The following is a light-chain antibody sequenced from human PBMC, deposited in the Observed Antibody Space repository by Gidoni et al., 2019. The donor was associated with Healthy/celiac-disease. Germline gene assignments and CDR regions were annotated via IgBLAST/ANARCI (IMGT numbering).Light chain of an antibody. CDR3: QQSYSTPPLT. CDR1: QSISSY. J-gene: IGKJ4*01. CDR2: AAS. Sequence: DIPITQSPSSLSASVGDRVTITCRASQSISSYLNWYQQKPGKAPKLLIYAASSWQSGVPSRFSGSGSGTDFTLTISSLQPEDFATYYCQQSYSTPPLTFGGGTKVEIK. V-gene: IGKV1-39*01.